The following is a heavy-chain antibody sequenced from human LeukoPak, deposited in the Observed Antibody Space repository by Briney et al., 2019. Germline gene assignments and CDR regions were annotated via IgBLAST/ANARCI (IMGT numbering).Heavy chain of an antibody. J-gene: IGHJ3*02. CDR2: IYYSGST. V-gene: IGHV4-59*01. Sequence: SQTLSLTCAVSVSSISRYYWSWIRQPPGKGRERSGHIYYSGSTNYKPSLKGRVTISVDTSKNQFSLKLRSVTEADTAVYYCARGSWGSERAFDIWGQGTLVTVSS. CDR1: VSSISRYY. D-gene: IGHD3-10*01. CDR3: ARGSWGSERAFDI.